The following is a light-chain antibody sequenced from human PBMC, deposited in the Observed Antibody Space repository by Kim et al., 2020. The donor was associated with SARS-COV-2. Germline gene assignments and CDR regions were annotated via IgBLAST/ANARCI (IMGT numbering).Light chain of an antibody. CDR2: YDS. J-gene: IGLJ2*01. CDR3: QVWDSSSDHVV. Sequence: APGKTARVTCAGNDIGRKSVHWYQQKPGQAPVLVIYYDSDRSSGIPERFSGSNSGNTATLTISWVEAGDEADYYCQVWDSSSDHVVFGGGTQLTVL. CDR1: DIGRKS. V-gene: IGLV3-21*04.